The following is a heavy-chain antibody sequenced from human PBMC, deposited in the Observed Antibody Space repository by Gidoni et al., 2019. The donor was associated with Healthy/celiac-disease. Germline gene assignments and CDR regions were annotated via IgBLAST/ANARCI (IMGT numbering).Heavy chain of an antibody. Sequence: QVQLVQSGAEVKKPGASVKVSCKASGYTFTGYYMHWVQQAPGQGLEWMGRINPNSGGTNYAQKFQGRVTMTRDTSISTAYMELSRLRSDDTAVYYCARDQIPFFGVVKGYYGMDVWGQGTTVTVSS. CDR2: INPNSGGT. D-gene: IGHD3-3*01. J-gene: IGHJ6*02. CDR3: ARDQIPFFGVVKGYYGMDV. CDR1: GYTFTGYY. V-gene: IGHV1-2*06.